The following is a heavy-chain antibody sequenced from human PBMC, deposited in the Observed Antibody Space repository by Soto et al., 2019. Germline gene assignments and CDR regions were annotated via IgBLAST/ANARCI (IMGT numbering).Heavy chain of an antibody. V-gene: IGHV1-2*02. J-gene: IGHJ5*02. CDR3: ARGGGKIIAPLP. Sequence: ASVKVSCKASGYTFTGYFIHWVRQAPRQGLEWVGYINPNSGATKYAPRFQGRVTMTSDTSIRTAYMDLSNLRSDDTAVYYCARGGGKIIAPLPWGPGPLGTASS. D-gene: IGHD3-10*01. CDR2: INPNSGAT. CDR1: GYTFTGYF.